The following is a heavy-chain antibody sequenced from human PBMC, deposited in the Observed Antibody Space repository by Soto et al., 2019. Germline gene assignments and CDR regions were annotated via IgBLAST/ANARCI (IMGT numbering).Heavy chain of an antibody. V-gene: IGHV3-7*03. CDR1: GFTFSSYW. CDR3: SRHIFYYSDGMDA. CDR2: IKQDGSEK. J-gene: IGHJ6*02. Sequence: GGSLRLSCAASGFTFSSYWMSWVRQAPGKGLEWVANIKQDGSEKYYVDSVKGRFTISRDNAKNSLYLQMNSLRAEDTAVYYCSRHIFYYSDGMDAWGQGTTVTVSS.